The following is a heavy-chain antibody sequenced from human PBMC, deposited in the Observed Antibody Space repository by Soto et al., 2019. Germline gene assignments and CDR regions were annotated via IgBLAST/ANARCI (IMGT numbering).Heavy chain of an antibody. CDR2: IKQDGSEK. CDR1: GFTFSSYW. Sequence: GGSLRLSCAASGFTFSSYWMSWVRQAPGKGLEWVANIKQDGSEKYYVDSVKGRFTISRDNAKNSLYLQMNSLRAEDTAVYYCATVGLRGHYNSLSDFQAEYFQHWGQGTLVTVSS. D-gene: IGHD1-1*01. J-gene: IGHJ1*01. V-gene: IGHV3-7*01. CDR3: ATVGLRGHYNSLSDFQAEYFQH.